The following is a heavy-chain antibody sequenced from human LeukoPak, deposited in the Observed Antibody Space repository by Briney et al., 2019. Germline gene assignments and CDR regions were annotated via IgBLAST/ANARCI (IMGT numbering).Heavy chain of an antibody. Sequence: SETLSLTCTVSGGSVRSSSYFWAWIRQPPGKGLEWIGNIDDSGVTYDNPSLKSRITISVDTSKRQFSLNLRSVTAADTAVYFCARQTSTRGTFFDWIYPPDFWGQGILVTVSS. J-gene: IGHJ4*02. CDR2: IDDSGVT. D-gene: IGHD3/OR15-3a*01. V-gene: IGHV4-39*01. CDR1: GGSVRSSSYF. CDR3: ARQTSTRGTFFDWIYPPDF.